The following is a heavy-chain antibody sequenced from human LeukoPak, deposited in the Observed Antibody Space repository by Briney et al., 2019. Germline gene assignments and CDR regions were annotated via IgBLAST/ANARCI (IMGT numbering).Heavy chain of an antibody. J-gene: IGHJ4*02. CDR2: IYTSGST. D-gene: IGHD4-17*01. CDR3: ARARYGGRFDY. V-gene: IGHV4-61*02. CDR1: GGSISSGSYY. Sequence: SETLSLTCTVSGGSISSGSYYWRWIRQPAGKGLEWIVRIYTSGSTNYNPSLKSRVTISVDTSKNQFSLKLSSVTAADTAVYYCARARYGGRFDYWGQGTLVTVSS.